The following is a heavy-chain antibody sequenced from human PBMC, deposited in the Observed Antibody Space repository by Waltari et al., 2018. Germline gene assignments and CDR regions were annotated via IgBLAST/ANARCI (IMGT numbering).Heavy chain of an antibody. CDR2: IYTSGST. J-gene: IGHJ2*01. CDR1: GGSISSGSYY. V-gene: IGHV4-61*02. Sequence: QVQLQESGPGLVKPSQTLSLTCTVSGGSISSGSYYWSWIRPPAGKGLEWIGRIYTSGSTNYNPSLKSRVTISVDTSKNQFSLKLSSVTAADTAVYHCARESNYYDSSGYYYVWYFDLWGRGTLVTVSS. D-gene: IGHD3-22*01. CDR3: ARESNYYDSSGYYYVWYFDL.